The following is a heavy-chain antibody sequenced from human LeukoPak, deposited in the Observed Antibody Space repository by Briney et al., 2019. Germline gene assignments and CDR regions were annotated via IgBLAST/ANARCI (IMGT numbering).Heavy chain of an antibody. CDR2: MNPNSGNT. CDR1: GYTFTSYY. Sequence: GASVKVSCKASGYTFTSYYMHWVRQATGQGLEWMGWMNPNSGNTGYAQKFQGRVTMTRNTSISTAYMELSSLRSEDTAVYYCARKRFSLYYYYYGMDVWGQGTTVTVSS. V-gene: IGHV1-8*02. D-gene: IGHD3-3*01. CDR3: ARKRFSLYYYYYGMDV. J-gene: IGHJ6*02.